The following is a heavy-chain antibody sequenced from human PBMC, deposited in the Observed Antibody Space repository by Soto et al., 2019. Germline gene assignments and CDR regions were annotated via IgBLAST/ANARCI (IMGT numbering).Heavy chain of an antibody. CDR3: ARAVGARYYYYGMDV. CDR2: MNPNSGNT. D-gene: IGHD1-26*01. J-gene: IGHJ6*02. V-gene: IGHV1-8*01. CDR1: GYTFTSYD. Sequence: ASVKVSCKASGYTFTSYDINWVRQATGQGLEWMGWMNPNSGNTGYAQKFQGRVTMTRNTSISTAYMELSSLRSEDTAVYYCARAVGARYYYYGMDVWGQGTTVTVSS.